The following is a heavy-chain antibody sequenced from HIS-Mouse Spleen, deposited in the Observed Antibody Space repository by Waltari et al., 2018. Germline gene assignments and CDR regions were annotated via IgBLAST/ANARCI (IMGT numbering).Heavy chain of an antibody. Sequence: GLVQPGGSLRLSCAASGFTFSSYDMHWVRQATGKCLEWVSAIGTAGDTYYPGSVKGRFTISRENAKNSLYLQMNSLRAGDTAVYYCARWGSGSYPYYYYGMDVWGQGTTVTVSS. D-gene: IGHD3-10*01. CDR1: GFTFSSYD. CDR2: IGTAGDT. J-gene: IGHJ6*02. V-gene: IGHV3-13*01. CDR3: ARWGSGSYPYYYYGMDV.